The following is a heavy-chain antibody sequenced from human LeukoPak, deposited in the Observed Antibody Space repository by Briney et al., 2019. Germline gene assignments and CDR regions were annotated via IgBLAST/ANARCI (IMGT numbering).Heavy chain of an antibody. Sequence: GGSLRLSCAASGFTFSSYGMHWVRQAPGKGLEWVAVISYDGSNKYYADSVKGRFTISRDNSKNTLYLQMNSLRAEDTAVYYCAKDFDSPKGWWELPAGGYWGQGTLVTVSS. CDR1: GFTFSSYG. J-gene: IGHJ4*02. V-gene: IGHV3-30*18. CDR3: AKDFDSPKGWWELPAGGY. CDR2: ISYDGSNK. D-gene: IGHD1-26*01.